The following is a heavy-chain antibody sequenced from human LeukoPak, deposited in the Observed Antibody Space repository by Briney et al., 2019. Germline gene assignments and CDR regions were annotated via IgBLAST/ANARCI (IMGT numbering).Heavy chain of an antibody. V-gene: IGHV5-51*01. CDR1: GYRFTSYW. D-gene: IGHD5-18*01. Sequence: GESLKISWKGSGYRFTSYWIGWVRQMPGKGLEWMGIIYPVDSDITYSPSFQGQVTISADKSISTAYLQWSSLKASDTAIYYCARGGEYTYGTFDYWAQGTLVTVSS. CDR2: IYPVDSDI. CDR3: ARGGEYTYGTFDY. J-gene: IGHJ4*02.